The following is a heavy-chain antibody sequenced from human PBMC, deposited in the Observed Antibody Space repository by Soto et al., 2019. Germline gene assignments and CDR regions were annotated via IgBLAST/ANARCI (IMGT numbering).Heavy chain of an antibody. V-gene: IGHV4-59*08. CDR2: IYYSGST. CDR3: ARRDPYYYYYGMDV. CDR1: GGSISSYY. J-gene: IGHJ6*02. Sequence: SETLSLTCTVSGGSISSYYWSWIRQPPGKGLEWIGYIYYSGSTNYNPSLKSRVTISVDTSKTQFSLNLSSVTAADTAVYYCARRDPYYYYYGMDVWGQGTTVTVSS.